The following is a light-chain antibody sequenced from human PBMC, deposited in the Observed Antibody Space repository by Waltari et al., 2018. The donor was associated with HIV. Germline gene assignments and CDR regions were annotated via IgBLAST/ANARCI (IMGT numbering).Light chain of an antibody. J-gene: IGKJ2*01. CDR2: WAS. CDR1: RSGLYSSNNNNF. CDR3: QKYDSIPYT. Sequence: IFLTQSLLTLSASPAGRAGINCTTTRSGLYSSNNNNFLAWYQQKPGQPPKLLIYWASTRESGVPDRFSGSGSGKDYYLTTGSLQAEDVAVYYCQKYDSIPYTFGQRTKLAIK. V-gene: IGKV4-1*01.